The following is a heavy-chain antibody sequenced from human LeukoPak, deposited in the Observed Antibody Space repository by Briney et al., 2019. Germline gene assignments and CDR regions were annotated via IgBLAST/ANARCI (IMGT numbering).Heavy chain of an antibody. D-gene: IGHD3-22*01. CDR2: ISGSGGST. CDR1: GFTFSSYA. Sequence: PGGSLRLSCAASGFTFSSYAMSWVRQAPGKGLEWVSAISGSGGSTYYADSVKGWFTISRDNSKNTLYLQMNSLRADDTAVYYCAKDQAPYYYDSSGYYCYFDYWGQGTLVTVSS. V-gene: IGHV3-23*01. J-gene: IGHJ4*02. CDR3: AKDQAPYYYDSSGYYCYFDY.